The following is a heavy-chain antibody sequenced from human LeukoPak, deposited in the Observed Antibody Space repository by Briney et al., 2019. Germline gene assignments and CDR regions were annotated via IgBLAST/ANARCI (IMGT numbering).Heavy chain of an antibody. CDR2: IRSKAYGGTT. V-gene: IGHV3-49*04. Sequence: GGSLRLSCAASGFTFSSYGMHWVRQAPGKGLEWVGFIRSKAYGGTTEYAASVKGRFTISRDDSKSIAYLQMNSLKTEDTAVYYCTRELYCSGGSCYSDYWGQGTLVTVSS. CDR3: TRELYCSGGSCYSDY. D-gene: IGHD2-15*01. J-gene: IGHJ4*02. CDR1: GFTFSSYG.